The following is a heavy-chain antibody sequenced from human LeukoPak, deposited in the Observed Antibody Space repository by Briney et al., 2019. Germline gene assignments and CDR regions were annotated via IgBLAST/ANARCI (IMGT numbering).Heavy chain of an antibody. V-gene: IGHV3-23*01. CDR3: VFSAAARTY. CDR2: ISGSGDTT. J-gene: IGHJ4*02. CDR1: GFTFSTYA. Sequence: PGGSLRLSCAASGFTFSTYAMSWVRQAPGKGLEWVSSISGSGDTTYYADSVKGRFTISRDNSKNAVYLRMNSERVEDTAIYYCVFSAAARTYWGQGTLVTVSS. D-gene: IGHD2-2*01.